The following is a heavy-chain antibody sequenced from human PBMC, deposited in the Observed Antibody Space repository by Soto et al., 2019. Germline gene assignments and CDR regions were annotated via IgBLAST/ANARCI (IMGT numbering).Heavy chain of an antibody. CDR2: ISGSGNTT. CDR3: ARKSRDIDF. V-gene: IGHV3-23*01. Sequence: TGGSLRLSCIASGFIFSNYAMTWVRQAPGRGLEWVSTISGSGNTTYYTDSIKGHFTISRDNSKTTLYLQMRGLRPEDTAVYFCARKSRDIDFWGQGTLVTVS. CDR1: GFIFSNYA. D-gene: IGHD3-9*01. J-gene: IGHJ4*02.